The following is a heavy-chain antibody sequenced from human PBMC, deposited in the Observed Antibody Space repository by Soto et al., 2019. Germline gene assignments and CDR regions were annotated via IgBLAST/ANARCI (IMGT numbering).Heavy chain of an antibody. J-gene: IGHJ6*02. CDR2: IYYNGTT. CDR3: AITFRYIFCRGSPFSAMNL. D-gene: IGHD3-3*01. Sequence: QVQLQESGPGLVKPADTLSLTCAGSAYSISSGNWWGWIRQPPGKGLEWIAYIYYNGTTYYNPSPTSRVTLSVDTSKIQFSLKVRSSTAVDTPVYYCAITFRYIFCRGSPFSAMNLWCQGTTLSVSS. CDR1: AYSISSGNW. V-gene: IGHV4-28*01.